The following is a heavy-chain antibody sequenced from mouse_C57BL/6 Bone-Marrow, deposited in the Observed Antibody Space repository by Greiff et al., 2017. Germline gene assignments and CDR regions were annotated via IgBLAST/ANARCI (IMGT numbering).Heavy chain of an antibody. V-gene: IGHV14-4*01. CDR3: TTYDGYYAMDY. D-gene: IGHD2-3*01. CDR1: GFYINDDY. J-gene: IGHJ4*01. CDR2: IDPENGDT. Sequence: VQLQQSGAELVRPGASVKLSCTASGFYINDDYMHWVKQRPEQGLEWIGWIDPENGDTEYASKFQGKATITADTSSNTADLQLSSLTSEDTAVNYCTTYDGYYAMDYWGQGTSVTVSS.